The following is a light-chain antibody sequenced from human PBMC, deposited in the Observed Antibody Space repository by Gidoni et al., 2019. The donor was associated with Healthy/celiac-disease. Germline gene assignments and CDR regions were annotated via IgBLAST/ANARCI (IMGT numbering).Light chain of an antibody. Sequence: DIQMTQSPSTLSASVGDSVPITCRASQSISSWLAWYQQKPGKAPTLLIYDASSLESGVPSRFSGSGSGTEFTLTISSLQPDDFATYYCQQYNIYWTFGQGTKVEIK. V-gene: IGKV1-5*01. CDR3: QQYNIYWT. J-gene: IGKJ1*01. CDR1: QSISSW. CDR2: DAS.